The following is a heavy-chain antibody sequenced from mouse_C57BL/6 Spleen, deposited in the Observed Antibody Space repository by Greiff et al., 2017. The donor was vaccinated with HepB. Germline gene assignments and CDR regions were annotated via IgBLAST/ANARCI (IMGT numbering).Heavy chain of an antibody. Sequence: VQLQESGPGLVQPSQSLSITCTVSGFSLTSYGVHWVRQSPGKGLEWLGVIWRGGSTDYNAAFMSRLSITKDNSKSQVFFKMNSLQADDTAIYYCAKSFYDGYSPEFAYWGQGTLVTVSA. CDR3: AKSFYDGYSPEFAY. CDR1: GFSLTSYG. CDR2: IWRGGST. D-gene: IGHD2-3*01. V-gene: IGHV2-5*01. J-gene: IGHJ3*01.